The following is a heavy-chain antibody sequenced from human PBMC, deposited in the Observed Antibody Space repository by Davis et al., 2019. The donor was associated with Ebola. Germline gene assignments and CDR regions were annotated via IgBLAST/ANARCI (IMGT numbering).Heavy chain of an antibody. CDR3: ARRPIWTGDSSFYYEMGV. CDR2: INQSRGT. D-gene: IGHD3/OR15-3a*01. CDR1: GGSINSHHW. V-gene: IGHV4-4*02. J-gene: IGHJ6*02. Sequence: PSETLSLTCVVSGGSINSHHWWTWVRQPPGKVLEWIGEINQSRGTNYNPALRSRVTISVDKSKNQFSLRLTSVTAADTAVYFCARRPIWTGDSSFYYEMGVWGQGTTVTVSS.